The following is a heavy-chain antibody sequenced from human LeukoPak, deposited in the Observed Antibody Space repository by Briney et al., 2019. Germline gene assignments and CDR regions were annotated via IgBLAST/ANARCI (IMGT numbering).Heavy chain of an antibody. J-gene: IGHJ4*02. CDR3: ARRSGIAVAGAFDY. CDR2: ISSSGSTI. CDR1: GFTCSSYE. Sequence: GGSLRLSCAASGFTCSSYEMNWVRQAPGKGLEWVSYISSSGSTIYYADSVKGRFTISRDNAKNSQYLQMNSLRAEDTAVYYCARRSGIAVAGAFDYWGQGTLVTVSS. D-gene: IGHD6-19*01. V-gene: IGHV3-48*03.